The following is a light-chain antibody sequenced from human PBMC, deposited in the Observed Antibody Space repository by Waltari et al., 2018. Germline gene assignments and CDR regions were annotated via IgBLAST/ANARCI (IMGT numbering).Light chain of an antibody. CDR1: ESVNNY. CDR2: DAS. Sequence: EIVLTQSPATLCLSPGERVTLSCRASESVNNYLAWYQQKPGQAPRLLIYDASSRATDIPARFSGNGSGTDFTLTISSLEAEDVAVYYCQQRSIRPPAYSFGQGTRLEIK. CDR3: QQRSIRPPAYS. J-gene: IGKJ2*03. V-gene: IGKV3-11*01.